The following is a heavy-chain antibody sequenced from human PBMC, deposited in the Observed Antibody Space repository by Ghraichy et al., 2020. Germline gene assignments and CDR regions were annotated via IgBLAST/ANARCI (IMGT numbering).Heavy chain of an antibody. CDR3: AHSEITMFRGVTQYPSVSRFDI. CDR2: IYWDDNK. Sequence: SGPTLVKPTQTLTLTCTFSGLSLTTSGVGVGWIRQPPGKALEWLTLIYWDDNKRYSPSLRSRLTITRDTSKNQVVLTMTNMDPVDTATYYCAHSEITMFRGVTQYPSVSRFDIWGQGTVVTVSS. CDR1: GLSLTTSGVG. D-gene: IGHD3-10*01. J-gene: IGHJ3*02. V-gene: IGHV2-5*02.